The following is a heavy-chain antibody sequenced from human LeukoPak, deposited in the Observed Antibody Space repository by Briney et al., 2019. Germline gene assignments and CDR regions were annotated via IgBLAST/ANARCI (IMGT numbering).Heavy chain of an antibody. Sequence: PSETLSLTCTVSGGSISSGGYYWSWIRQPPGKGLEWIGYIYHSGSTYYNPSLKSRVTISVDRSKNQFSLKLSSVTAADTAVYYCARHSDEAAPEAYFDYWGQGTLVTVSS. J-gene: IGHJ4*02. V-gene: IGHV4-30-2*01. CDR3: ARHSDEAAPEAYFDY. CDR1: GGSISSGGYY. CDR2: IYHSGST. D-gene: IGHD5-24*01.